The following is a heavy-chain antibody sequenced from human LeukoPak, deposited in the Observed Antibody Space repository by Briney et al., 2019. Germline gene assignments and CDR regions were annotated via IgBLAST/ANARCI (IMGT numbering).Heavy chain of an antibody. J-gene: IGHJ5*02. CDR1: GGSISSYY. V-gene: IGHV4-59*08. CDR3: AADGGRGWFDP. D-gene: IGHD3-10*01. CDR2: IYYSGST. Sequence: PSETLSLTCTVSGGSISSYYWSWIRQPPGKGLEWIGYIYYSGSTNYNPSLKSRVTISVDTSKNQFYLKLSSVTAADTAVYYCAADGGRGWFDPWGQGTLVTVST.